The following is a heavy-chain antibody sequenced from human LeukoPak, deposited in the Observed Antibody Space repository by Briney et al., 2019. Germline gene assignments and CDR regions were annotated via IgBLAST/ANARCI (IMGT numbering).Heavy chain of an antibody. V-gene: IGHV4-59*01. CDR1: GGSISSYY. Sequence: SETLSLTCTVSGGSISSYYWSWIRQPPGKGLEWIGYIYYSGSTNYNPSLKSRVTISVDTSENQFSLKLSSVTAADTAVYYCARAHGFARGWFDPWGQGTLVTVSS. CDR3: ARAHGFARGWFDP. J-gene: IGHJ5*02. CDR2: IYYSGST. D-gene: IGHD3-10*01.